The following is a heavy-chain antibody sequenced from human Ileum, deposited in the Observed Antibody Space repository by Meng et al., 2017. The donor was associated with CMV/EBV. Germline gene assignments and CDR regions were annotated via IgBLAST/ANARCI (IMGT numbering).Heavy chain of an antibody. V-gene: IGHV3-30*02. CDR1: GFIFSSYG. J-gene: IGHJ4*02. D-gene: IGHD6-19*01. Sequence: GGSLRLSCAASGFIFSSYGMHWVRQAPGKGLEWVAFIWYDGTIKNYIDSVKVRFTISRDTSKNMLYLQMNGLRAEDTAMYYCAKGPQTLYSSGWPTFDSWGQGTLVTVSS. CDR3: AKGPQTLYSSGWPTFDS. CDR2: IWYDGTIK.